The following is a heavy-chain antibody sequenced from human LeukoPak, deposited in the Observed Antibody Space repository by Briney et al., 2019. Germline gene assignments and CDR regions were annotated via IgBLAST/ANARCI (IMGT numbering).Heavy chain of an antibody. J-gene: IGHJ3*01. CDR3: ARAMGYCSGGTCYTSLAVDV. D-gene: IGHD2-15*01. CDR2: IKKDGSEK. CDR1: GFTFSTYW. Sequence: PGGSLRLSCTASGFTFSTYWMSWVRQAPGKGLEWVANIKKDGSEKYYVDSVKGRFTISRDNAKNSLYLQMNSLRAEETAVYYCARAMGYCSGGTCYTSLAVDVWGQGTMVTVSS. V-gene: IGHV3-7*05.